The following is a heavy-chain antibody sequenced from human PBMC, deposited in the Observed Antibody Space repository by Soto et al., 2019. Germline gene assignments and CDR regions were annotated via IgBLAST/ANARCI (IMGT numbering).Heavy chain of an antibody. Sequence: ISHTRTITDAAISSYYWSWIPQPPGKGLEWIGYIYYSGSTNYNPSLKSRVTISVDTSKNQFSLKLSSVTAADTAVYYCARAPGVRGVMTWFDPWGQGTLVSVS. V-gene: IGHV4-59*01. D-gene: IGHD3-10*01. CDR2: IYYSGST. J-gene: IGHJ5*02. CDR3: ARAPGVRGVMTWFDP. CDR1: DAAISSYY.